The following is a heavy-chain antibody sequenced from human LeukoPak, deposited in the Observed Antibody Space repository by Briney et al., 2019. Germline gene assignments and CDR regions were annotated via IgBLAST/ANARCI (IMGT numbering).Heavy chain of an antibody. CDR1: GYTLSSYG. Sequence: APVKPSCKPSGYTLSSYGISWVRRAPGQRLEWMGWISAYNGNTNHAQKFQGRVTMTTHTSTSTAYMELRSLRSDDTAVYYCAREYCSSTSCYEVDSWGEGTLVTVSS. CDR3: AREYCSSTSCYEVDS. CDR2: ISAYNGNT. V-gene: IGHV1-18*01. D-gene: IGHD2-2*01. J-gene: IGHJ4*02.